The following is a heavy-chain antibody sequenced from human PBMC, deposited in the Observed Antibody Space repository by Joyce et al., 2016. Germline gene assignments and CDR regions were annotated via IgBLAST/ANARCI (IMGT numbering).Heavy chain of an antibody. J-gene: IGHJ5*02. Sequence: QVQLVQSGAEVKKPGASVKVSCKASGYTFTSYGISWVRQAPGQWLEWMGWISAYNGNTNYAQKLQGRVTMTTDTSTSTAYMELRSLRSDDTAVYYCAREAYDCSGGSCYSSWFDPWGQGTLVTVSS. D-gene: IGHD2-15*01. CDR1: GYTFTSYG. V-gene: IGHV1-18*01. CDR3: AREAYDCSGGSCYSSWFDP. CDR2: ISAYNGNT.